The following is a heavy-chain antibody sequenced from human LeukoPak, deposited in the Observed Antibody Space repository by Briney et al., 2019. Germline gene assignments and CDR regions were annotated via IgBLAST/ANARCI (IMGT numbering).Heavy chain of an antibody. Sequence: GGSLRLSCAASGFSVSSDHMSWVRQAPGKGLEWVSLFHSDGNIYYADSVKGRFTISRDNSKNTLYLQMNSLRAEDTAVYYCARPHCGGDCYPYYFDYWGQGTLVTVSS. CDR1: GFSVSSDH. J-gene: IGHJ4*02. CDR2: FHSDGNI. V-gene: IGHV3-53*05. CDR3: ARPHCGGDCYPYYFDY. D-gene: IGHD2-21*02.